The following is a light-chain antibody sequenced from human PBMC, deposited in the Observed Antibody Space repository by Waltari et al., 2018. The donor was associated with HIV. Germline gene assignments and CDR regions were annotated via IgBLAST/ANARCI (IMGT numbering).Light chain of an antibody. J-gene: IGKJ5*01. CDR3: QLLNSYPPII. V-gene: IGKV1-9*01. Sequence: DIQLTQSPSFLSASVGDRVTITCRASQGISSYLAWYQQKPGKAPKLLIYAASTLQSGVPSRFSGSGSGTEFTLTISSLQPEDFVTYYCQLLNSYPPIIFGQGTRLEIK. CDR2: AAS. CDR1: QGISSY.